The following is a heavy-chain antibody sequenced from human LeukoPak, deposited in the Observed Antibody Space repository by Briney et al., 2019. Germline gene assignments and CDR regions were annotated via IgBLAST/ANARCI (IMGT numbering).Heavy chain of an antibody. CDR1: GGSISSSNYY. CDR2: IYYSGGT. J-gene: IGHJ4*02. CDR3: ARVNNYVFDY. D-gene: IGHD3-10*02. Sequence: SETLSLTCTVSGGSISSSNYYWGWIRQPPGKGLEWIGSIYYSGGTYYNPSLKSRVTISVDTSKNQFSLKLSSVTAADTAVYYCARVNNYVFDYWGQGTLVTVSS. V-gene: IGHV4-39*01.